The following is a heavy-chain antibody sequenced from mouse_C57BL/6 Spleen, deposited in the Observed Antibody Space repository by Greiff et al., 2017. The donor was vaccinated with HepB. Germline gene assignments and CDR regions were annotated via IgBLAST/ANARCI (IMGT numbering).Heavy chain of an antibody. Sequence: EVQLVESGGDLVKPGGSLKLSCAASGFTFSSYGMSWVRQTPDKRLEWVATISSGGSYTYYPDSVKGRFTISRDNAKNTLYLQMSSLKSEDTAMYYCAGHYGSSSYAMDYWGQGTSVTVSS. V-gene: IGHV5-6*01. CDR3: AGHYGSSSYAMDY. CDR1: GFTFSSYG. D-gene: IGHD1-1*01. J-gene: IGHJ4*01. CDR2: ISSGGSYT.